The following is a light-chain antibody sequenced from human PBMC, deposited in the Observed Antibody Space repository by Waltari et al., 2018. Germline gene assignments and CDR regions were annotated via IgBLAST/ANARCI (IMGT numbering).Light chain of an antibody. Sequence: QAGLTQPPSVSKGLRQTATLTCTGNSKNVGNQGAAWLQQHQGHPPKLLSYRNNNRPSGISERFSASRSGNTASLTITGLQPEDEADYYCSAWDSSLSAVVFGGGTKLTVL. V-gene: IGLV10-54*04. CDR2: RNN. CDR1: SKNVGNQG. CDR3: SAWDSSLSAVV. J-gene: IGLJ2*01.